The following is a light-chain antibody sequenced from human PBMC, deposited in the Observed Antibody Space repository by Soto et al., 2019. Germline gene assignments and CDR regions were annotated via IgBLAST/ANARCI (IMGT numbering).Light chain of an antibody. Sequence: QSALNQPASVSGSPGQSITISCTGTSSDVGGYNYVSWYQQHPGKAPKLMIYEVSNRPSGVSNRFSGSKSGNTASLTISGLQAADEADYYCSSYTSSSTRVFGTGTKVTVL. CDR1: SSDVGGYNY. CDR3: SSYTSSSTRV. CDR2: EVS. V-gene: IGLV2-14*01. J-gene: IGLJ1*01.